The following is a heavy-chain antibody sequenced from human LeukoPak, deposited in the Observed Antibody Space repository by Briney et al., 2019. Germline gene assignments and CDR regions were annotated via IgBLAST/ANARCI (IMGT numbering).Heavy chain of an antibody. D-gene: IGHD3-22*01. CDR3: AREGYYDSSGYYH. CDR2: ISSSGSTI. CDR1: GFTFSSYE. Sequence: PGGSLRLSCAASGFTFSSYELNWARQAPGKGLEWVSYISSSGSTIKYADSVKGRFTISRGSAKNSLYLQMNSLRAEDTAVYYCAREGYYDSSGYYHWGQGTLVTVSS. J-gene: IGHJ5*02. V-gene: IGHV3-48*03.